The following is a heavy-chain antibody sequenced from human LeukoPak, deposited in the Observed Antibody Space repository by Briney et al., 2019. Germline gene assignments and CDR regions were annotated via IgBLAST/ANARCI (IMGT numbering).Heavy chain of an antibody. V-gene: IGHV3-23*01. CDR2: ISGGSEDS. CDR1: XXXFDXYA. J-gene: IGHJ6*02. D-gene: IGHD1-7*01. CDR3: ARTIAQYSNSWLYFYYGLXV. Sequence: LSXXXSXXXFDXYAMXWVRQAPGKGLEWVSSISGGSEDSYYADSVKGRFTISRDNSKSTLYLQMNSLSAEDTAVYYCARTIAQYSNSWLYFYYGLXVXGXXT.